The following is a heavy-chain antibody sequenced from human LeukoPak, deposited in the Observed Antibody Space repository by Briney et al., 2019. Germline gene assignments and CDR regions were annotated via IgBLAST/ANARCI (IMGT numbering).Heavy chain of an antibody. CDR1: GFTFSSYW. V-gene: IGHV3-66*02. D-gene: IGHD2-2*01. Sequence: GGSLRLSCAASGFTFSSYWMSWVRQAPGKGLEWVSVIYSGGSTYYADSVKGRFTISRDNSKNTLYLQMNSLRAEDTAVYYCARDMRKDIVVVPDDDAFDIWGQGTMVTVSS. CDR2: IYSGGST. J-gene: IGHJ3*02. CDR3: ARDMRKDIVVVPDDDAFDI.